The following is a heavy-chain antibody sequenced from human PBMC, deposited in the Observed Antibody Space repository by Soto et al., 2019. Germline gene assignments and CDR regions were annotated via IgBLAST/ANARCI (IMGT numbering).Heavy chain of an antibody. Sequence: SETLSLTCAVSGGSISIGGYSWSCVRQPPGKGLEWIGYIYHSGSTYYNPSLKSRVTISVDRSKNQFSLKLSSVTAADTAVYYCARGRGIAVAGTSNWFDPWGQGTLVTVSS. V-gene: IGHV4-30-2*01. J-gene: IGHJ5*02. CDR1: GGSISIGGYS. CDR3: ARGRGIAVAGTSNWFDP. D-gene: IGHD6-19*01. CDR2: IYHSGST.